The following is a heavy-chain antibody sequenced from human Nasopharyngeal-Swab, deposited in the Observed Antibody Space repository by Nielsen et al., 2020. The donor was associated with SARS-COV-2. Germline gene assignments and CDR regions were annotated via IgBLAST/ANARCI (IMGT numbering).Heavy chain of an antibody. V-gene: IGHV3-7*01. D-gene: IGHD3-16*01. CDR2: INQDGSEE. CDR3: ARDWGRAFDV. Sequence: GESLKISCAASGFTFSYQCMGWVRQAPGKGLQWVADINQDGSEEVYVDSVKGRFTISRDNAKNSLYLQMNSLRAEDTAIYYCARDWGRAFDVWSQGTMVTVSS. J-gene: IGHJ3*01. CDR1: GFTFSYQC.